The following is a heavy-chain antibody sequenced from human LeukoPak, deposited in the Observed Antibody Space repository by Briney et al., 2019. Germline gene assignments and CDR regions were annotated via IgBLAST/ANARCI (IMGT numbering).Heavy chain of an antibody. CDR1: GGSISSSGYY. CDR2: INYSGRT. Sequence: SETPSLTCTVSGGSISSSGYYWGWIRQPPGEGLEWVGCINYSGRTNHSPSLKRRVTISVDTSKNQFSLKLSSVPAADTAVYYCARLSSGWYFPDDYWGQGTLVTVSS. CDR3: ARLSSGWYFPDDY. D-gene: IGHD6-19*01. J-gene: IGHJ4*02. V-gene: IGHV4-39*01.